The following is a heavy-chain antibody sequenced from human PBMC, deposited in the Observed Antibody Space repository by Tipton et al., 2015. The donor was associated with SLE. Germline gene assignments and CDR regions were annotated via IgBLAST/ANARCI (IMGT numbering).Heavy chain of an antibody. CDR2: MYHSGST. D-gene: IGHD3-22*01. Sequence: TLSLTCDVSVGIVTSTSYYWGWFRLSPKRELEWIGYMYHSGSTKYNPSLKSRVTISLDTSKNQVSLKMNSVTAADTAVYYCARGGITMRHNWFDPWGQGTLVTVSS. J-gene: IGHJ5*02. CDR1: VGIVTSTSYY. CDR3: ARGGITMRHNWFDP. V-gene: IGHV4-61*01.